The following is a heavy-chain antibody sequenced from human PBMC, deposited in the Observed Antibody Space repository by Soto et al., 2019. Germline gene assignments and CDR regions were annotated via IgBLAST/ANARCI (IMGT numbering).Heavy chain of an antibody. CDR2: ISSNGGTT. J-gene: IGHJ5*01. CDR1: GFTFSSYD. Sequence: EVQLAESGGGMVQPGGSLRLSCVASGFTFSSYDMHWVRQAPGKGLEYVSSISSNGGTTYYGNSVKGRFTISRDNSKNTLSLQMGSLRAADMAVYYCVRRVSGNYDSWGEGTLVTVSS. V-gene: IGHV3-64*01. CDR3: VRRVSGNYDS. D-gene: IGHD1-7*01.